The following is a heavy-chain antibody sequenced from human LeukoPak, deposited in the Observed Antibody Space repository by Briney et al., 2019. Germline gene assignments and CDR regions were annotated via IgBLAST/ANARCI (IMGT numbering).Heavy chain of an antibody. V-gene: IGHV3-53*01. CDR2: SYSGGSS. J-gene: IGHJ3*02. D-gene: IGHD2/OR15-2a*01. CDR3: ARILGTTDAFDI. CDR1: GFTINNNY. Sequence: GGSLRLSCAAPGFTINNNYMTWVRQAPGKGLEWVSVSYSGGSSYYADSVKGRFTMSRDSSKNTVNLQMNILTVEDTAVYYCARILGTTDAFDIWGQGTMVTVSS.